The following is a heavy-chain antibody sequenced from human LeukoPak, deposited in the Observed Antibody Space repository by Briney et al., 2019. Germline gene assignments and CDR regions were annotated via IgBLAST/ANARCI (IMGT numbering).Heavy chain of an antibody. V-gene: IGHV3-23*01. CDR1: GFTFSSYA. CDR2: VTSSGGNT. J-gene: IGHJ4*02. Sequence: PGGSLRLSCTASGFTFSSYAVSWVRQASGKGLEWVSAVTSSGGNTYYADSVKGRFTISRDNSKDTLYLQMNSLRAEDAAVYYCARLMPPVDCSRTSCFGFDYWGQGTLVTVSS. CDR3: ARLMPPVDCSRTSCFGFDY. D-gene: IGHD2-2*01.